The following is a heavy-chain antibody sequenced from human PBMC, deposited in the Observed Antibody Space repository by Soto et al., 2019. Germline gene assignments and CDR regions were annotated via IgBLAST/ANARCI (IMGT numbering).Heavy chain of an antibody. CDR1: GFTFSRYD. D-gene: IGHD4-17*01. V-gene: IGHV3-13*01. CDR2: IGSAGDT. CDR3: ARPIYGDYAFDY. J-gene: IGHJ4*02. Sequence: EVQLVESGGGLVQPGGSLRLSCAASGFTFSRYDMHWVRQARGKGLEWVSAIGSAGDTYYPGSVKGRFTISRENAKNSVYLQMNSLRVEDTAAYYCARPIYGDYAFDYWGQGTLVTVSS.